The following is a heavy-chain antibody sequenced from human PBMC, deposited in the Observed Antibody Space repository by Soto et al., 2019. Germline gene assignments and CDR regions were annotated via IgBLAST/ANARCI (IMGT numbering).Heavy chain of an antibody. D-gene: IGHD1-26*01. CDR1: PYA. Sequence: GGSLRLACTASPYAMNWVRQAPGKGLEWVATFCGSNIYYAEFVKGRFSISRDNSKNTLNLQMSSLRAEDTATYFCAKEPYLSSWAFHFESWGQATLVTVSS. CDR2: FCGSNI. V-gene: IGHV3-23*01. J-gene: IGHJ4*02. CDR3: AKEPYLSSWAFHFES.